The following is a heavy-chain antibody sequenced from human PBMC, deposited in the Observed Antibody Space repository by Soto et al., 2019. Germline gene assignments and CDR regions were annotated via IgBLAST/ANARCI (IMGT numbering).Heavy chain of an antibody. J-gene: IGHJ5*02. CDR3: AKHSEYQLLSWLDP. CDR1: GFSFSNYA. V-gene: IGHV3-23*01. CDR2: ISAGGGNT. Sequence: ESGGGLVQPGGSLRISCAASGFSFSNYAMIWVRQAPGKGLEWVSGISAGGGNTYYADSVRGRFTISRDNSKNTVDLQISSLRAEDTSLYYCAKHSEYQLLSWLDPWGLGTLVTVSS. D-gene: IGHD2-2*01.